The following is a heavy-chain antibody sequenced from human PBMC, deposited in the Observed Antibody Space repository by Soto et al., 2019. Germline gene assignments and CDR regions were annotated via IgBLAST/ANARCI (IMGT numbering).Heavy chain of an antibody. J-gene: IGHJ4*02. V-gene: IGHV3-23*01. CDR1: GFTFSRYS. CDR2: ISGSGVST. D-gene: IGHD6-13*01. Sequence: GGSLRLSCAAFGFTFSRYSMSWVRQAPGKGLEWVSAISGSGVSTYYADSVKGRFTISRDNSKNTLYLQVNSLRAEDTAVYYCAIADAAAGTIDSWGQVTLVTDSS. CDR3: AIADAAAGTIDS.